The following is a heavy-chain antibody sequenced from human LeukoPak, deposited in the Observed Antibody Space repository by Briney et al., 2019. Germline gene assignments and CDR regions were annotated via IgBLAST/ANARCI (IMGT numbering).Heavy chain of an antibody. CDR1: GGSISSYY. Sequence: SESLSLTCTVSGGSISSYYWSWIRQPPGKGLEWIGYIYYSGSTNYNPSLKSRVTISVDTSKNQFSLKLSSVTAADTAVYYCARDTVTTGGVDYWGQGTLVTVSS. D-gene: IGHD4-17*01. V-gene: IGHV4-59*01. J-gene: IGHJ4*02. CDR3: ARDTVTTGGVDY. CDR2: IYYSGST.